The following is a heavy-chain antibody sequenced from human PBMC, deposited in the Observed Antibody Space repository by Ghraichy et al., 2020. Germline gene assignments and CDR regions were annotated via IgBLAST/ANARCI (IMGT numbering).Heavy chain of an antibody. J-gene: IGHJ4*02. CDR3: AAHTSGSY. CDR1: GFTFSTYT. V-gene: IGHV3-48*01. Sequence: GGSLRLSCAASGFTFSTYTMNWVRQAPGKGLEWVSSISSSSGTIYYADSVRGRFTISRDNAKNTLHLQMNSLRAEDTAVYYCAAHTSGSYWGQGTLVTVSS. CDR2: ISSSSGTI. D-gene: IGHD1-26*01.